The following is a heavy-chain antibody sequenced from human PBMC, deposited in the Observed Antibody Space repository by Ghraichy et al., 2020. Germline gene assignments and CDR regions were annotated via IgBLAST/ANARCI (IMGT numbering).Heavy chain of an antibody. J-gene: IGHJ5*02. CDR3: ARDWKQQLSYNWFDP. Sequence: GGPLRLSCAASGFTFSTYWMSWVRQAPGKGLEWVASIKQDGSEKYYVDSVKGRFTISRDNAKNSLFLQMNSLRAEDTAVYYCARDWKQQLSYNWFDPWGQGTLVTVSS. V-gene: IGHV3-7*03. CDR1: GFTFSTYW. D-gene: IGHD6-13*01. CDR2: IKQDGSEK.